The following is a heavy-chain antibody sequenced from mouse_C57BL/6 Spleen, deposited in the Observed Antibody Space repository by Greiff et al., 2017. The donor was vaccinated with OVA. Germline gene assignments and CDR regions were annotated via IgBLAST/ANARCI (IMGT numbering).Heavy chain of an antibody. D-gene: IGHD1-1*01. CDR3: ARSSTVVAYYFDY. CDR1: GYTFTSYW. J-gene: IGHJ2*01. Sequence: VQLQQPGAELVKPGASVKLSCKASGYTFTSYWMQWVKQRPGQGLEWIGEIDPSDSYTNYNQKFKGKATLTVETSSSTAYMQLSSLTSEDSAVYYCARSSTVVAYYFDYWGQGTTLTVSA. CDR2: IDPSDSYT. V-gene: IGHV1-50*01.